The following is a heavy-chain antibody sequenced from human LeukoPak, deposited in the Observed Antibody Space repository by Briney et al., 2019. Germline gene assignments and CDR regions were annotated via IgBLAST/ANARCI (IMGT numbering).Heavy chain of an antibody. CDR1: GYSISSGYY. J-gene: IGHJ5*02. V-gene: IGHV4-38-2*02. CDR2: IYHSGST. Sequence: SETLSLTCTVSGYSISSGYYWGWIRQPPGKGLEWIGSIYHSGSTYYNPSLKSRVTISVDTSKNQFSLKLSSVTAADTAVYYCARYSSSWLINWFDPWGQGTLVTVSS. CDR3: ARYSSSWLINWFDP. D-gene: IGHD6-13*01.